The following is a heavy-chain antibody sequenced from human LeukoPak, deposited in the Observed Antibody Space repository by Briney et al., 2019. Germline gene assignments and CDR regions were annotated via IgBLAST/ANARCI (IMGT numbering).Heavy chain of an antibody. Sequence: PSQTLSLTCTVSGGSISSGDYYWSWIRQPPGKGLEWIGYIYYSGSTYYNPSLKSRVTISVDTSKNQFSLKLSSVTAADTAVYYCARGTYPPHNWFDPWGQGTLVTVSS. CDR3: ARGTYPPHNWFDP. CDR1: GGSISSGDYY. V-gene: IGHV4-30-4*08. CDR2: IYYSGST. J-gene: IGHJ5*02.